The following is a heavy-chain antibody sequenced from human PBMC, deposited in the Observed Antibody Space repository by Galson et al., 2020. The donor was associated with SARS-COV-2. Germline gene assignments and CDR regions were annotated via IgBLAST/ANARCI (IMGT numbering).Heavy chain of an antibody. CDR1: GYTFTGYY. D-gene: IGHD2-2*01. CDR2: INPNSGGT. Sequence: ALVKVSCTASGYTFTGYYLHWVRQAPGQGLEWMGWINPNSGGTNYAQKFQGRVTMTGDTSISTAYMELSSLRSDDTAVYFCARSCSSTTCFQTDGMDVWGQGTTVTVSS. V-gene: IGHV1-2*02. J-gene: IGHJ6*02. CDR3: ARSCSSTTCFQTDGMDV.